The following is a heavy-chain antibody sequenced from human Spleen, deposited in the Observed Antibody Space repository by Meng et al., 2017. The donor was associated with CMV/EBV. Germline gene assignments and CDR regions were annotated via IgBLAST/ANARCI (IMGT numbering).Heavy chain of an antibody. Sequence: ASVKVSCKASGYTFRSYGISWVRQAPGQGLEWVGWIGTYNGKKNYAQKFQGRATMTTDTFTSTGYMELRSLRSDDTAVYYCARGLGGGSNDYWGQGTLVTVSS. J-gene: IGHJ4*02. CDR1: GYTFRSYG. V-gene: IGHV1-18*01. CDR2: IGTYNGKK. CDR3: ARGLGGGSNDY. D-gene: IGHD1-26*01.